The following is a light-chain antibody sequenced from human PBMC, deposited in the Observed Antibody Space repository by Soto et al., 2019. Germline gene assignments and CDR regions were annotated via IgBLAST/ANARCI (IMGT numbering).Light chain of an antibody. J-gene: IGKJ4*01. V-gene: IGKV3D-15*01. CDR3: QQRSNWPPVT. CDR2: GAS. Sequence: EVVMTQSPATLSVSPGERATLSCRASESVRSNLAWYQQKPGQAPRLLIYGASTRATGIPARFSGSGSGTEFTLTISSLESEDIAVYYCQQRSNWPPVTFGGGTKVDIK. CDR1: ESVRSN.